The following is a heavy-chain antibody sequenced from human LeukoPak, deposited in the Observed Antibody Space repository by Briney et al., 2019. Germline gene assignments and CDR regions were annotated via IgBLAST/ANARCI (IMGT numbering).Heavy chain of an antibody. Sequence: PSETLSLTCTISGGSISSYYWSLIRQPPGKGLEWSGYIYYSGSTSYNPSLKSRVTILVDTSKNQFSLKLRSVTAADTAVYYCARHERDVSLDHAFDIWGQGTMVTVSS. D-gene: IGHD5-24*01. CDR2: IYYSGST. J-gene: IGHJ3*02. CDR3: ARHERDVSLDHAFDI. V-gene: IGHV4-59*08. CDR1: GGSISSYY.